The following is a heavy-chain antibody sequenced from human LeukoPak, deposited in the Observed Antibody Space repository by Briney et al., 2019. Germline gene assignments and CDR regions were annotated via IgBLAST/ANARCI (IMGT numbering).Heavy chain of an antibody. CDR2: IYTTGST. J-gene: IGHJ4*02. CDR1: GGSISSGDYY. V-gene: IGHV4-61*02. D-gene: IGHD6-19*01. CDR3: ASASGY. Sequence: SETLSLTCTVSGGSISSGDYYWSWIRQLAGKGLEWIGRIYTTGSTNYNPSLKSRVTMSVGMSKNQFSLKLSSVTAADTAVYYCASASGYWGQGTLVTVSS.